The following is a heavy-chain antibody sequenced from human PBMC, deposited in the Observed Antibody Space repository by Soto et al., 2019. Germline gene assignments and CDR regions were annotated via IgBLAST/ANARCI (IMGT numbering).Heavy chain of an antibody. Sequence: EVQLVESGGDLVKPGGSLRLYCAASDFIFSHAWFHWVRQPPGKGLELVGRVKNNGGATDYAPSVKGRFIISRDDSKDMVYLQMSSLRTEDTAIYYCAADLGPPYDSNNWFDPWGQGTLVTVSS. CDR3: AADLGPPYDSNNWFDP. V-gene: IGHV3-15*07. D-gene: IGHD2-21*01. CDR2: VKNNGGAT. CDR1: DFIFSHAW. J-gene: IGHJ5*02.